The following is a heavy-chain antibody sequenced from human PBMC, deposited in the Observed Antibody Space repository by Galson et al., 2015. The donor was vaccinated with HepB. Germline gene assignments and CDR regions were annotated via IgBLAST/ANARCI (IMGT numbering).Heavy chain of an antibody. V-gene: IGHV3-23*01. D-gene: IGHD3-22*01. CDR3: AKEAALAYYDSGDGYYFDY. Sequence: SLRLSCAASGFTFSSYAMSWVRQAPGKGLEWVSAISGSGGSTYYADSVKGRFTISRDNSKNTLYLQMNSLRAEDTAVYYCAKEAALAYYDSGDGYYFDYWGQGTLVTVSS. J-gene: IGHJ4*02. CDR1: GFTFSSYA. CDR2: ISGSGGST.